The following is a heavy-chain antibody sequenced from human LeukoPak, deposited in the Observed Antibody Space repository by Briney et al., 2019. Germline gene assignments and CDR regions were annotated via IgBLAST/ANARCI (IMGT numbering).Heavy chain of an antibody. D-gene: IGHD3-3*01. J-gene: IGHJ6*03. V-gene: IGHV4-34*01. Sequence: PSDTLSLPCAVYGGPFSGYYWRWIRQPPGKGLEWIGEINHSGSTNYNPPLKSRVTISVDTSKNQFSLKLSSVTAADTAVYYCARGTNYDFWGGYPRRSYYYYYMDVWGKGTTVTVSS. CDR2: INHSGST. CDR1: GGPFSGYY. CDR3: ARGTNYDFWGGYPRRSYYYYYMDV.